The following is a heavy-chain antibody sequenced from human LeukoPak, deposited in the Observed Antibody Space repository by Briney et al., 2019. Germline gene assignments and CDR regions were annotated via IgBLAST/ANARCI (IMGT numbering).Heavy chain of an antibody. V-gene: IGHV4-39*07. Sequence: SETLSLTCTVSGGSISSSSYYWGWIRQPPGKGLEWIGSIYYSGSTYYNPSLKCRVAISVDTSKNQFSLKLSSVTAADTAVYYCASLKDYYDSSDNWFDPWGQGTLVTVSS. CDR1: GGSISSSSYY. J-gene: IGHJ5*02. CDR2: IYYSGST. D-gene: IGHD3-22*01. CDR3: ASLKDYYDSSDNWFDP.